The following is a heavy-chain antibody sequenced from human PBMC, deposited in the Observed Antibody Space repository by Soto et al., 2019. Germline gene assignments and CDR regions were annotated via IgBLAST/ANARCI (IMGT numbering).Heavy chain of an antibody. Sequence: EVQLVESGGGLVQPGGSLRLSCAVSGFTVSSNYMSWVRQAPGKGLEWVSVIYSGGSTYYADSVKGRFTISRDNSKNTLYLQMKSLRAKETAVYYCAREGIRSPLYYWGQGPLVTVSS. CDR2: IYSGGST. CDR3: AREGIRSPLYY. CDR1: GFTVSSNY. J-gene: IGHJ4*02. D-gene: IGHD4-17*01. V-gene: IGHV3-66*01.